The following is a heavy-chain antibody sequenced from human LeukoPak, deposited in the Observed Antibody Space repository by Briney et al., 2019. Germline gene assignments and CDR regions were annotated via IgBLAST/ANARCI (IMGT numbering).Heavy chain of an antibody. CDR1: GFTFGSYG. CDR3: ARDSLFRAGRRMEIETDY. D-gene: IGHD6-19*01. J-gene: IGHJ4*02. CDR2: IRSDGGNK. Sequence: PGGSLRLSCAASGFTFGSYGVHWVRQAPGKGLEWVTFIRSDGGNKYYADSVKGRFTISRDNAKNSLYLQMNSLSAEDTAVYYCARDSLFRAGRRMEIETDYWGQGTLVTVSS. V-gene: IGHV3-30*02.